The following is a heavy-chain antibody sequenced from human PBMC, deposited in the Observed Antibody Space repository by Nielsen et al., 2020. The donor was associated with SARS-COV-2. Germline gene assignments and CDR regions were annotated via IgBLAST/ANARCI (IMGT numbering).Heavy chain of an antibody. CDR3: AKDRMWLPNHDAFDR. V-gene: IGHV3-23*01. CDR2: ISGSGGST. J-gene: IGHJ3*02. Sequence: GGSLRLYCAASGFTFSSYAMSWVRQAPGKGLEWVSAISGSGGSTYYADSVKGRFTISRDNSKNTLYLQMKSMRAEDTAVYYCAKDRMWLPNHDAFDRGGQGKMVTVSS. CDR1: GFTFSSYA. D-gene: IGHD6-19*01.